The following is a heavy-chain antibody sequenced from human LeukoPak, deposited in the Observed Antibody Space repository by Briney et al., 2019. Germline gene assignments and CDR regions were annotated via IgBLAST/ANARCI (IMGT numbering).Heavy chain of an antibody. CDR1: GGTFSSYT. J-gene: IGHJ4*02. Sequence: SGKVSCKASGGTFSSYTISWVRQAPGQGLEWMGRIIPIFGIANYAQKIQGRVTITTDKSTSTAYMELSSLRSEDTAVYYCARDLIPDYGDFGGVYWGQGTLVTVSS. CDR2: IIPIFGIA. D-gene: IGHD4-17*01. CDR3: ARDLIPDYGDFGGVY. V-gene: IGHV1-69*04.